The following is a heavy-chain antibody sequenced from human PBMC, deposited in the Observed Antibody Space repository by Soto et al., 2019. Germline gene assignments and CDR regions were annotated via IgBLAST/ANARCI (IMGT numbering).Heavy chain of an antibody. J-gene: IGHJ5*02. CDR3: ARVPPYYDSSRHKWFDP. V-gene: IGHV4-59*01. D-gene: IGHD3-22*01. CDR2: IYYSGST. CDR1: GGSISSYY. Sequence: SETLSRTCTVSGGSISSYYWSWIRQPPGKGLELIGYIYYSGSTNYNPSLKSRVTISVDTSKNQFSLKLSSVTAADTAVYYCARVPPYYDSSRHKWFDPWGQGTLDTVSS.